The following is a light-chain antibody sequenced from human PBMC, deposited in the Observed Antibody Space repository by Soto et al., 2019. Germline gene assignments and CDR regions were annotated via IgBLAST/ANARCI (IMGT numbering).Light chain of an antibody. Sequence: EIVLTQSPGTLSLSPGERATLSCRASQSVSSSYLAWYQQKPGQAPRLLIYGASSRATGIPDRFSGSGSGTXXXLXXXRLXPEXXXXXXCQQYGSSPYTFGQGTKLEIK. V-gene: IGKV3-20*01. J-gene: IGKJ2*01. CDR1: QSVSSSY. CDR2: GAS. CDR3: QQYGSSPYT.